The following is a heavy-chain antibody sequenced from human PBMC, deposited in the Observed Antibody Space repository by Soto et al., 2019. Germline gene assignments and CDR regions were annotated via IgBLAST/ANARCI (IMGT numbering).Heavy chain of an antibody. D-gene: IGHD2-2*01. CDR3: AREDIVVVPAAIRYYYYYMDV. CDR1: GYTFTSYD. Sequence: GASVKVSCKASGYTFTSYDINWGRQATGQGLEWMGWMNPNSGNTGYAQKFQGRVTMTRNTSISTAYMELSSLRSEDTAVYYCAREDIVVVPAAIRYYYYYMDVWGKGTTVTVSS. J-gene: IGHJ6*03. V-gene: IGHV1-8*01. CDR2: MNPNSGNT.